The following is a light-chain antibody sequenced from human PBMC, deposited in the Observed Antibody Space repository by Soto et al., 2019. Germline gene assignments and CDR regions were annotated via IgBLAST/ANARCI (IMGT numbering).Light chain of an antibody. CDR1: QGISNY. CDR3: QKYNSAPLT. V-gene: IGKV1-27*01. Sequence: DIQMTQSPSSLSASVGDRVTITCRASQGISNYLAWYQQKPGKVPKLLIYAASTLQSGVPSRFSCSGSGTDFTLTNSSLQPENVATYYCQKYNSAPLTFGGGTKVDIK. CDR2: AAS. J-gene: IGKJ4*01.